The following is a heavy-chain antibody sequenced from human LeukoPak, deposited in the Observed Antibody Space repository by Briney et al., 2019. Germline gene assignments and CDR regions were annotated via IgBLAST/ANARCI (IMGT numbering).Heavy chain of an antibody. Sequence: ASVKVSCKASGYTLTSYYMHWVRQAPGQGLEWMGIINPSDGSAIYTQKFQGRVTLTTDTSTSTVYMELNSLRSEDTAVYYCARGSNYYDNSGYYQYYFDYWGQGTLVTVSS. CDR2: INPSDGSA. CDR1: GYTLTSYY. V-gene: IGHV1-46*01. D-gene: IGHD3-22*01. J-gene: IGHJ4*02. CDR3: ARGSNYYDNSGYYQYYFDY.